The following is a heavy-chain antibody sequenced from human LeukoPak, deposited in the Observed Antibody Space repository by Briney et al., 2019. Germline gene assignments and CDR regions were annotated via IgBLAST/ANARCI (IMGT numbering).Heavy chain of an antibody. J-gene: IGHJ4*02. CDR1: GYSFSSYW. CDR2: IYPRDSDT. Sequence: GESLKISCKASGYSFSSYWIAWVRQVPGKGLEWMGNIYPRDSDTRYSPSFQGQVTISADKSINIAYLQWNSLKAADTAMYYCVRRGSGPDYWGQGTLVTVSS. V-gene: IGHV5-51*01. CDR3: VRRGSGPDY. D-gene: IGHD6-19*01.